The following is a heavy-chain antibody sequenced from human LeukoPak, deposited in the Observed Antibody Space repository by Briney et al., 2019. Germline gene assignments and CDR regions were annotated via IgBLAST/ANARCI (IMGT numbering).Heavy chain of an antibody. J-gene: IGHJ5*02. Sequence: SETLSLTCTVSGDSISDRYYYWAWIRQPPGKGLEWIGSIYFSGETYYNPSLRGRVTISVDTSKNQFSLTLTSVTVADTSVYYCARRGSLLWFDPWGQGTLVTVSS. V-gene: IGHV4-39*01. D-gene: IGHD3-10*01. CDR3: ARRGSLLWFDP. CDR2: IYFSGET. CDR1: GDSISDRYYY.